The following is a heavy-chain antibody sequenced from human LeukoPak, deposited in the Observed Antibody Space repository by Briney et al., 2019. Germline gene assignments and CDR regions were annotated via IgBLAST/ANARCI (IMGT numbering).Heavy chain of an antibody. CDR1: GFTFSSNY. CDR3: ARAREFGELFY. Sequence: TGGSLRLSCAASGFTFSSNYMSWVRQAPGKGLEWVSVIYSGGSTYYPDSVKGRFTISRDNSKNTLYLQMNSLRAEDTAVYYCARAREFGELFYWGQGTLVTVSS. J-gene: IGHJ4*02. D-gene: IGHD3-10*01. CDR2: IYSGGST. V-gene: IGHV3-53*01.